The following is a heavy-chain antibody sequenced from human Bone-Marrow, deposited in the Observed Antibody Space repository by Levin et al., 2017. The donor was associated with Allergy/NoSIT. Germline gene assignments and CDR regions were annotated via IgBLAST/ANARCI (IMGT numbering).Heavy chain of an antibody. Sequence: PGGSLRLSCAASGFTFSDSAMHWVRQASGEGLEWVGRIRSKANRYVTTYAASLKGRFTISRDDSKNTAYLQMNSLKTEDTAVYYCTRHDENYYFYMDVWGKGTTVTVSS. CDR1: GFTFSDSA. J-gene: IGHJ6*03. CDR2: IRSKANRYVT. CDR3: TRHDENYYFYMDV. V-gene: IGHV3-73*01.